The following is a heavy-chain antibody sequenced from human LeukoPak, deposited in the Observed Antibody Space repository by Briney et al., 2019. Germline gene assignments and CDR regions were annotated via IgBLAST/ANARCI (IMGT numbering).Heavy chain of an antibody. Sequence: SETLSLTCTVSGGSISSGDYYWSWIRQPPGKGLEWIGYIYYSGSTNYNPSLKSRVTISVDTSKNQFSLKLSSVTAADTAVYYCARHSGTSVGGGTDYWGQGALVTVSS. CDR3: ARHSGTSVGGGTDY. J-gene: IGHJ4*02. V-gene: IGHV4-61*08. D-gene: IGHD3-10*01. CDR2: IYYSGST. CDR1: GGSISSGDYY.